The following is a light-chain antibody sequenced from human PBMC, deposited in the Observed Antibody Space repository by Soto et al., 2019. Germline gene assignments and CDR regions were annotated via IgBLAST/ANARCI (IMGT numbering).Light chain of an antibody. CDR3: SSYTSNNTPGV. Sequence: QSVLTQPASVSASPGQSITISCTGTSTDVGDYNLVSWYQQHPGKAPKLLIYEVSNRPSGVSNRFSGSKSGNTASLTISGLHAEDEADYFCSSYTSNNTPGVFGTGTKV. V-gene: IGLV2-14*01. J-gene: IGLJ1*01. CDR2: EVS. CDR1: STDVGDYNL.